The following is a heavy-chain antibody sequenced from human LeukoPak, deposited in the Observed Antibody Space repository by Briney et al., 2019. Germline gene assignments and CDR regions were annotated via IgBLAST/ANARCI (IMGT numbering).Heavy chain of an antibody. J-gene: IGHJ5*02. CDR3: ARIDTPSSGYQT. D-gene: IGHD3-22*01. CDR1: GYTFTSYA. V-gene: IGHV1-3*01. Sequence: GASVKVSCKASGYTFTSYAIHWVRQAPGQRLEWMGWVNAGNGNTKYSQKFRGRVTITRDTSASTAYMELSSLRSEDTAVYYCARIDTPSSGYQTWGQGTLVTVSS. CDR2: VNAGNGNT.